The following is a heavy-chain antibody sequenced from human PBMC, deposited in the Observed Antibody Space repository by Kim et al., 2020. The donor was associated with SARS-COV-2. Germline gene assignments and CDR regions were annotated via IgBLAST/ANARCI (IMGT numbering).Heavy chain of an antibody. Sequence: SETLSLTCTVSGGSISSYYWSWIRQPPGKGLEWIGYIYYSGSTNYNPSLKSRVTISVDTSKNQFSLKLSSVTAADTAVYYCARGAFYDILTGSHYYYYGMDVWGQGTTVTVSS. CDR3: ARGAFYDILTGSHYYYYGMDV. J-gene: IGHJ6*02. D-gene: IGHD3-9*01. CDR1: GGSISSYY. CDR2: IYYSGST. V-gene: IGHV4-59*13.